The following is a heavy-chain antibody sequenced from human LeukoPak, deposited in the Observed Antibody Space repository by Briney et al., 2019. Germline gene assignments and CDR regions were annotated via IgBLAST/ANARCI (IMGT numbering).Heavy chain of an antibody. CDR1: GFTFSSYA. CDR2: ISGSGGST. V-gene: IGHV3-23*01. J-gene: IGHJ4*02. CDR3: ASNSRGAIRYFDCVPLWD. Sequence: GGSLRLSCAASGFTFSSYAMSWVRQAPGEGLEWVSAISGSGGSTYYADSVKGRFTISRDNSKNTLYLQMNSLRAEDTAVYYCASNSRGAIRYFDCVPLWDWGQGTLVTVSS. D-gene: IGHD3-9*01.